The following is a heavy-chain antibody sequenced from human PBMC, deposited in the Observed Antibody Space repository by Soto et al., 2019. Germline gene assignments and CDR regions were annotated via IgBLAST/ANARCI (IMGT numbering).Heavy chain of an antibody. V-gene: IGHV1-69*01. CDR1: GATYSTSA. Sequence: QVQLVQSGAEVKKPGSSVKVSCKASGATYSTSAISWVRQAPGQGLEWMGGINPILGTPDYAHKFQGRVTITADESTSTVYMELGSLRSEDTALYFCARGGVDVVATSPFDYWGQGTLVTVSS. D-gene: IGHD5-12*01. CDR3: ARGGVDVVATSPFDY. J-gene: IGHJ4*02. CDR2: INPILGTP.